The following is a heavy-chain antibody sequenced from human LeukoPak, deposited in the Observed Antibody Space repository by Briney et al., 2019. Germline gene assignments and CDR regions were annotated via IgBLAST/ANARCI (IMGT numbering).Heavy chain of an antibody. D-gene: IGHD4-17*01. Sequence: PGGSLRLSCAASGFTFSSYGMNWVRQAPGKGLEWVSSISSSSSYIYYADSVKGRFTISRDNAKNSLYLQMNSLRAEDTAVYYCARDSNTVGAFDIWGQGTMVTVSS. CDR1: GFTFSSYG. V-gene: IGHV3-21*01. CDR2: ISSSSSYI. CDR3: ARDSNTVGAFDI. J-gene: IGHJ3*02.